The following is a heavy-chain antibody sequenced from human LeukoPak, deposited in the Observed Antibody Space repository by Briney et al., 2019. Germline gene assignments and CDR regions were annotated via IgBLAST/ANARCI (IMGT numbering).Heavy chain of an antibody. J-gene: IGHJ6*02. CDR3: VRRAAVRGMDF. Sequence: TGGFLRLSCTASGFIFDTHTLTWVRQAPGKGLEWVASISGSGDSTNYGDSVKGRFTISRDNFKRTVHLEMSNLRADDTAMYYCVRRAAVRGMDFWGLGTTVIVSS. V-gene: IGHV3-23*01. CDR2: ISGSGDST. CDR1: GFIFDTHT. D-gene: IGHD1-14*01.